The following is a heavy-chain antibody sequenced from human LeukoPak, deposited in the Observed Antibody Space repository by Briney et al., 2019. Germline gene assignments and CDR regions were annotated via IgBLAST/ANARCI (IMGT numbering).Heavy chain of an antibody. CDR2: ISGSGGST. V-gene: IGHV3-23*01. CDR1: GFTFSSYG. D-gene: IGHD2-2*01. CDR3: AKDSLRTLPAASFDF. J-gene: IGHJ4*02. Sequence: PGGSLRLSCAASGFTFSSYGMTWVRQAPGKGLEWVSAISGSGGSTYYADSVKGRFTISRDNSKNTLHLLMNSLRAEDTAVYCAKDSLRTLPAASFDFWGQGTLVTVSS.